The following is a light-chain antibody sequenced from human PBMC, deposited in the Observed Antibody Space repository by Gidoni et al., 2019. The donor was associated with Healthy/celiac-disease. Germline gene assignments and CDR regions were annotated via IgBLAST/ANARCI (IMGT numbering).Light chain of an antibody. V-gene: IGKV1-5*03. Sequence: DIQITQSPSTLAASVGDRVTITCRASQSISSWLAWYQQNPGKAPKLLIYKASSLESGVPSRISGSGSGTEFTLTISSLQPDDFATYYCQQYNSYSLFGPGTKVDIK. CDR2: KAS. CDR3: QQYNSYSL. CDR1: QSISSW. J-gene: IGKJ3*01.